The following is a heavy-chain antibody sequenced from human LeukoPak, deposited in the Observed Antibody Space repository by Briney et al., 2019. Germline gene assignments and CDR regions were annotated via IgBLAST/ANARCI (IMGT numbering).Heavy chain of an antibody. V-gene: IGHV3-21*01. CDR2: ISSSSSYI. CDR3: ARDRSYCGGDCFSPLDY. Sequence: GGSLRLSCAASGCTFSSYSMNWVRQAPGKGLEWVSSISSSSSYIYYADSVKGRFTISRDNAKNSLYLQMNSLRAEDTAVYYCARDRSYCGGDCFSPLDYWGQGTLVTVSS. J-gene: IGHJ4*02. CDR1: GCTFSSYS. D-gene: IGHD2-21*02.